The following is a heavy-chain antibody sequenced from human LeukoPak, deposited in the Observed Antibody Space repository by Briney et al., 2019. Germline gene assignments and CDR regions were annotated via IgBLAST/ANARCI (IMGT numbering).Heavy chain of an antibody. J-gene: IGHJ4*02. CDR3: VGGDY. CDR2: IRYDGTNK. CDR1: GFTFSSYG. V-gene: IGHV3-30*02. Sequence: GGSLRLSCAASGFTFSSYGMHWVRQAPGKGLEWVAFIRYDGTNKYYADSVKGRFTISRDNTKNSLYLQMNSLRAEDTAVYYCVGGDYWGQGTLVTVSS.